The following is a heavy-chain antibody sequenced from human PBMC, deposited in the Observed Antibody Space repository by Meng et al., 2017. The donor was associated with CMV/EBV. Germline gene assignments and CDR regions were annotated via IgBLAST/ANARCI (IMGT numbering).Heavy chain of an antibody. J-gene: IGHJ5*02. CDR1: GGTFSSYD. Sequence: CKASGGTFSSYDISWVRQAPGQGLEWMGGIIPIFGTANYAQKFQGRVTITTDESTSTAYMELSSLRSEDTAVYYCAREWGSSTNWFDPWGQGTLVTVSS. D-gene: IGHD6-13*01. V-gene: IGHV1-69*05. CDR2: IIPIFGTA. CDR3: AREWGSSTNWFDP.